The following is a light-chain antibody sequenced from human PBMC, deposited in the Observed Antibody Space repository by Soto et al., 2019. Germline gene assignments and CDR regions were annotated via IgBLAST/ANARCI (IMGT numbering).Light chain of an antibody. V-gene: IGKV3-20*01. Sequence: EIVLTQSPGTLSLSPGERATPSCRASQSVSSNYLAWYQQKPGQAPRLLIYGASARALGIQDRFSGSGSGTDFTLTIRRLEPDDFAVYYCKQYDSSSMSFGQGTRLEIK. CDR1: QSVSSNY. CDR3: KQYDSSSMS. CDR2: GAS. J-gene: IGKJ5*01.